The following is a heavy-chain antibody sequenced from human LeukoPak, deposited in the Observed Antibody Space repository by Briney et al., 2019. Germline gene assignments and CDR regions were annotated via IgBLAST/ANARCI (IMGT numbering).Heavy chain of an antibody. CDR2: ISGSGGST. V-gene: IGHV3-23*01. CDR3: AKDTMVRGVIMRGQYYFDY. CDR1: GFTFSNYA. J-gene: IGHJ4*02. Sequence: GGSLRPSCAASGFTFSNYAMSWVRQAPGKGLEWVSGISGSGGSTYYADSVKGRFAISRDNSKTTLYLQMNSLRAEDTAVYYCAKDTMVRGVIMRGQYYFDYWGQGTLVTVSS. D-gene: IGHD3-10*01.